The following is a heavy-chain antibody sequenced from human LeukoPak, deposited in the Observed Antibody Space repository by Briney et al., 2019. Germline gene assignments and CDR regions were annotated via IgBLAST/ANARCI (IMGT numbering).Heavy chain of an antibody. Sequence: SETLSLTCTVSGGSISSSSYYWGWIRQPPGKGLEWIGSIYYSGSTYYNPSLKSRVTISVDTSKNQFSLKLTSVTAADTAVYYCARSTGTNWFDPWGQGTLVTVSS. V-gene: IGHV4-39*07. CDR1: GGSISSSSYY. CDR2: IYYSGST. D-gene: IGHD1-1*01. CDR3: ARSTGTNWFDP. J-gene: IGHJ5*02.